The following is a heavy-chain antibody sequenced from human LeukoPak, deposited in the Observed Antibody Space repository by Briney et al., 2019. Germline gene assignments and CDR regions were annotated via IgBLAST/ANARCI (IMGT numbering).Heavy chain of an antibody. V-gene: IGHV3-23*01. J-gene: IGHJ4*02. Sequence: GGSLRLSCAGSGFTFSSYAMSWVRQAPGKGLEWVSAISGSGGSTYYADSVKGRFTISRDNSKNTLYLQMNSLRAEDTAVYYCARYHGGYFAYWGQGTLVTVSS. D-gene: IGHD2-15*01. CDR3: ARYHGGYFAY. CDR1: GFTFSSYA. CDR2: ISGSGGST.